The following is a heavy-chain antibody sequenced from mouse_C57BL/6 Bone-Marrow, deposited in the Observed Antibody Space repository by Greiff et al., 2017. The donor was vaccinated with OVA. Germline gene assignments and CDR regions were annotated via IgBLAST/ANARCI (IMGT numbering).Heavy chain of an antibody. CDR1: GYTFTDYY. CDR3: ARMGPPFDY. Sequence: VQLQQSAPELVKPGASVKISCKASGYTFTDYYMNWVKQSHGKSLEWIGDINPNNGGTSYNQKFKGKATLTVDKSSSTAYMELRSLTSEDSAVYYCARMGPPFDYWGQGTTLTVSS. CDR2: INPNNGGT. J-gene: IGHJ2*01. V-gene: IGHV1-26*01.